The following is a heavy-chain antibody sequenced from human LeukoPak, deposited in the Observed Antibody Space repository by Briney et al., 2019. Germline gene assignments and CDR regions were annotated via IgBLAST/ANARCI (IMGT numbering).Heavy chain of an antibody. Sequence: GASVKVSCKASGYTFTSYGISWVRQAPGQGLEWMGWISAYNGNTNYAQKLQGRVTMTTDTSTSTAYMELRSLRSDDTAVYYCARVANSRDSNAFDIWGQGTMVTVSS. D-gene: IGHD6-13*01. CDR1: GYTFTSYG. CDR3: ARVANSRDSNAFDI. V-gene: IGHV1-18*01. CDR2: ISAYNGNT. J-gene: IGHJ3*02.